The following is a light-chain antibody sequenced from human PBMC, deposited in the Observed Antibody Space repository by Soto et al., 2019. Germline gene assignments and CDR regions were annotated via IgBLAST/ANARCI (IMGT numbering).Light chain of an antibody. J-gene: IGKJ1*01. V-gene: IGKV3-20*01. CDR2: GVS. CDR3: QQYGNWPWT. Sequence: EIVLTQSPGTLSLSPGERAALSCRASQSVNSNYLAWHQQKPGQAPSLLIYGVSSRATGIPDRFSGSGSGTDFPLIISRLEPEDFAVYYCQQYGNWPWTFGQGTKVDIK. CDR1: QSVNSNY.